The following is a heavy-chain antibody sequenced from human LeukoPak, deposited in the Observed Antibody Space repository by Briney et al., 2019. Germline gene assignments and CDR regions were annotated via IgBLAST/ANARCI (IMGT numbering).Heavy chain of an antibody. CDR3: ARGNGHNLY. J-gene: IGHJ4*02. V-gene: IGHV4-59*01. D-gene: IGHD5-24*01. CDR2: IYYSGST. Sequence: KPSETLSLTCTVSGISLSGYYWSWIRQPPGKGLEWIGYIYYSGSTNYNPSLKSRVTISVDTSKNQFSLKLSSVTAADTAVYYCARGNGHNLYWGQGTLVTVSS. CDR1: GISLSGYY.